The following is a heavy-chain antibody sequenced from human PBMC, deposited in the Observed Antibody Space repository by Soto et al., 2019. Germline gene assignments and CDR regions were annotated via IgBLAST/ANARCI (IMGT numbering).Heavy chain of an antibody. Sequence: SLRLSCAASGFTFSSYGMHWVRQAPGKGLEWVAVIWYDGSNKYYADSVKGRFTISRDNSKNTLYLQMNSLRAEDTAVYYCARESYYYDSSGYSHSLYFDYWGQGTLVTVSS. J-gene: IGHJ4*02. CDR1: GFTFSSYG. V-gene: IGHV3-33*01. CDR2: IWYDGSNK. CDR3: ARESYYYDSSGYSHSLYFDY. D-gene: IGHD3-22*01.